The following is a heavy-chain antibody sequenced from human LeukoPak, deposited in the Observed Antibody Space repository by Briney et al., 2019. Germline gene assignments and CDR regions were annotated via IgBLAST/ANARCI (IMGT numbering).Heavy chain of an antibody. CDR3: AKDGGSYTYNWFDP. Sequence: GGSLRLSCAASGFTFSSCAMSWVRQAPGKGLEWVSAISGSGGSTYYADSVKGRFTISRDNSKNTLYLQMNSLRAEDTAVYYCAKDGGSYTYNWFDPWGQGTLVTVSS. J-gene: IGHJ5*02. D-gene: IGHD1-26*01. CDR2: ISGSGGST. CDR1: GFTFSSCA. V-gene: IGHV3-23*01.